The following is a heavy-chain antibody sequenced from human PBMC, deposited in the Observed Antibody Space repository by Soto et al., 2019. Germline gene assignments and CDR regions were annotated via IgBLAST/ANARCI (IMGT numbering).Heavy chain of an antibody. CDR3: RRGSAYYLPNLFDP. V-gene: IGHV4-59*02. CDR2: IHCRGVI. CDR1: GGSVSEYY. J-gene: IGHJ5*02. Sequence: SETLSLTXNVSGGSVSEYYWSWIRQAPGKGLEWIGYIHCRGVINYNPSLKSRVPISGEPSQNQLSLNLRSVTTADTAGYSCRRGSAYYLPNLFDPCGEGTLGSLSS. D-gene: IGHD3-22*01.